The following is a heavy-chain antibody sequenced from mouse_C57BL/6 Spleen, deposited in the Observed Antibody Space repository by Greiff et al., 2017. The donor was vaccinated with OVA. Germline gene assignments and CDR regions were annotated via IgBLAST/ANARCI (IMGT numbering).Heavy chain of an antibody. CDR1: GFTFSDYY. D-gene: IGHD4-1*01. J-gene: IGHJ2*01. CDR3: ARVSNWYFDY. CDR2: INYDGSST. V-gene: IGHV5-16*01. Sequence: EVQLVESEGGLVQPGSSMKLSCTASGFTFSDYYMAWVRQVPEKGLEWVANINYDGSSTYYLDSLKSRFIISRDNAKNILYLQMGSLKSEDTTTYYCARVSNWYFDYWGQGTPLTVSS.